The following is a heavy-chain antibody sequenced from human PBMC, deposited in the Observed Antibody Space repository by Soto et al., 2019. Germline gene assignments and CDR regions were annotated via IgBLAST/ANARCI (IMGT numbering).Heavy chain of an antibody. CDR1: GFTFSNAW. CDR3: TTGSCGDYEVAFDI. CDR2: IKSKTDGGST. Sequence: GGSLRLSCAASGFTFSNAWMSWVRQAPGKGLEWVGRIKSKTDGGSTDYAAPVKGRFTISRDDSKNTLYLQMNSLKTEDTAVYYCTTGSCGDYEVAFDIWGQGTMVTVSS. J-gene: IGHJ3*02. D-gene: IGHD4-17*01. V-gene: IGHV3-15*01.